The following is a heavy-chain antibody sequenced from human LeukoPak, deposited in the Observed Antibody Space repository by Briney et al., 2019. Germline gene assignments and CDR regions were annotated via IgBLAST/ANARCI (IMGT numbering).Heavy chain of an antibody. CDR2: IYLSGCT. Sequence: SETLSLTCTVSGGSISSYYWSWIRQPAGKGLDWIGCIYLSGCTNYNPSLKSRVTMSVDTSKNQFSLKLSSVTAADTAVYYCATGGRGYSGYDGYADYWGQGTLVTVSS. CDR1: GGSISSYY. CDR3: ATGGRGYSGYDGYADY. D-gene: IGHD5-12*01. J-gene: IGHJ4*02. V-gene: IGHV4-4*07.